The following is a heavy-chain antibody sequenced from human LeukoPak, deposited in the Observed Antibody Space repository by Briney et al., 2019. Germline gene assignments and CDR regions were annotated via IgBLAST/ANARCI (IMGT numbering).Heavy chain of an antibody. CDR2: IYYSGST. CDR3: ARDDSYGYFDY. V-gene: IGHV4-39*07. J-gene: IGHJ4*02. D-gene: IGHD5-18*01. CDR1: GGSISSSSYY. Sequence: SETLSLTCTVSGGSISSSSYYRGWIRQPPGKGLEWIGSIYYSGSTYYNPSLKSRVTMSVDTSKNQFSLKMSSVTAADTALYYCARDDSYGYFDYWGQGTLVTVSS.